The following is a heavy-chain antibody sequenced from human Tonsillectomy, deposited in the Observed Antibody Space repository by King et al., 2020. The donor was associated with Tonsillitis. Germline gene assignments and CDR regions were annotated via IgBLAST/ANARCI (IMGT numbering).Heavy chain of an antibody. Sequence: QLQESGQGLVKPSETLSLTCTVSGGSISNYYWSWIRQPPGKGLEWIGYIYYSGSTYYNSSLKSRVTISVDTSKNQFSLKLNSVTAADTAVYYCARSPLETHYYFYYMDVWGKGTTVTVSS. CDR2: IYYSGST. CDR3: ARSPLETHYYFYYMDV. CDR1: GGSISNYY. J-gene: IGHJ6*03. D-gene: IGHD3-3*01. V-gene: IGHV4-59*01.